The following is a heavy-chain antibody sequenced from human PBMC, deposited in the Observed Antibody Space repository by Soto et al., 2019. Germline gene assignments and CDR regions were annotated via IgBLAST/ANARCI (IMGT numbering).Heavy chain of an antibody. Sequence: QVQLVQSGAEVKKPGASVKVSCKASGYTFTSYGISWVRQAPGQGLEWMGWISAYNGNTNYAQKLQGRVTMTTDTSTSTAYRQLRRLSSDDTAVYYCAREGLGVGASRVLQHWGQGTLVTASS. CDR1: GYTFTSYG. CDR3: AREGLGVGASRVLQH. CDR2: ISAYNGNT. J-gene: IGHJ1*01. D-gene: IGHD1-26*01. V-gene: IGHV1-18*01.